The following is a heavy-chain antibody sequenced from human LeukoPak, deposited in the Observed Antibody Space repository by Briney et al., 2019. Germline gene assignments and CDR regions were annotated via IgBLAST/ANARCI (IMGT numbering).Heavy chain of an antibody. Sequence: ASVKVSCKASGYTFTSYDINWVRQATGQGLEWMGWMNPNSGNTGYAQKFQGRVTMTRNTSISTAYMELSSLRSEDTAVYYCARTSGYDVGHYYYYYGMDVWGQGTTVTVSS. D-gene: IGHD5-12*01. CDR1: GYTFTSYD. CDR2: MNPNSGNT. CDR3: ARTSGYDVGHYYYYYGMDV. V-gene: IGHV1-8*01. J-gene: IGHJ6*02.